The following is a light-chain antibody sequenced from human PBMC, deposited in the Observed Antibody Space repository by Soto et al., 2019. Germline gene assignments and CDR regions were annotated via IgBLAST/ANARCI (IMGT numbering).Light chain of an antibody. J-gene: IGKJ5*01. Sequence: DIQMTQSPSSVSASVGDRVTITCRASQGMNNWLAWYQQKPGKAPNLLIYAASSLQSGVPSRFSGSGSGTDFPPTISSLQPEDFATYYCQQGDSFPIAFGQGTRLEIK. V-gene: IGKV1-12*01. CDR3: QQGDSFPIA. CDR1: QGMNNW. CDR2: AAS.